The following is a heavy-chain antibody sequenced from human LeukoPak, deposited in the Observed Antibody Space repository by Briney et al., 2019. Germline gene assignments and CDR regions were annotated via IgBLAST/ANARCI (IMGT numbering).Heavy chain of an antibody. V-gene: IGHV4-59*01. CDR2: IYYSGST. J-gene: IGHJ5*02. D-gene: IGHD6-19*01. CDR1: GGSISSYY. CDR3: ARVDSSGRGFDP. Sequence: SETLSLTCTVSGGSISSYYWSWIRQPPGKGLEWIGYIYYSGSTNYNPSLKSRVTLSVDTSKNQFSLKLSSVTAADTAVYFCARVDSSGRGFDPWGQGTLVTVSS.